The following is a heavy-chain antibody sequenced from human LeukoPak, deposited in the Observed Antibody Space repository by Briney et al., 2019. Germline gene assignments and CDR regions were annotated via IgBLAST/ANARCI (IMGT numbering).Heavy chain of an antibody. CDR3: ARDEPIVVVTAIDY. J-gene: IGHJ4*02. CDR1: GYTFTSYA. D-gene: IGHD2-21*02. V-gene: IGHV7-4-1*02. Sequence: ASVKVSCKAPGYTFTSYAMNWVRQAPGQGLEWMGWINTNTGNPTYAQGFTGRFVFSLDTSVSTAYLQISSLKAEDTAVYYCARDEPIVVVTAIDYWGQGTLVTVSS. CDR2: INTNTGNP.